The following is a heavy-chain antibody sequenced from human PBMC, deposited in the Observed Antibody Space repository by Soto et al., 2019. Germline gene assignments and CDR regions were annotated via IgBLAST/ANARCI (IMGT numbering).Heavy chain of an antibody. V-gene: IGHV3-23*01. CDR3: AKDGYCSGGSCYRHFDY. CDR2: ISGSGGST. CDR1: GFTFSSYA. Sequence: GGSLSLSCAASGFTFSSYAMSWVRQAPGKGLEWVSAISGSGGSTYYADSVKGRFTISRDNSKNTLYLQMNSLRAEDTAVYYCAKDGYCSGGSCYRHFDYWSQGTLVTVSS. J-gene: IGHJ4*02. D-gene: IGHD2-15*01.